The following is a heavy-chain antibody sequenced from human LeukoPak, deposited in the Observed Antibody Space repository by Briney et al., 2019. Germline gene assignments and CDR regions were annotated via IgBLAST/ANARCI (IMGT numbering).Heavy chain of an antibody. CDR2: IYYSGST. J-gene: IGHJ4*02. CDR3: ARGADFWSGYSKKYYFDY. CDR1: GGSINSYY. Sequence: SETLSLTCTVSGGSINSYYWSWIRQPPGKGLEWIGYIYYSGSTNYNPSLKSRVTISVDTSKNQFSLKLSSVTAADTAVYYCARGADFWSGYSKKYYFDYWGQGTLVTVSS. D-gene: IGHD3-3*01. V-gene: IGHV4-59*01.